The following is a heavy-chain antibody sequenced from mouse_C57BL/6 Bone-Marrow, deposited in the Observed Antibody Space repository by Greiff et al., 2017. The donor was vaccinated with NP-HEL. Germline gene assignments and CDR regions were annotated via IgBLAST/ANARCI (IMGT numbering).Heavy chain of an antibody. CDR2: INPNNGGT. D-gene: IGHD1-1*01. J-gene: IGHJ1*03. Sequence: EVQLQQSGPELVKPGASVKISCKASGYTFTDYYMNWVKQSHGKSLEWIGDINPNNGGTSYNQKFKGKATLTVDKSSSTAYMELRSLTSEDSAVYYCASPLLLRSERYFDVWGTGTTVTVSS. CDR1: GYTFTDYY. V-gene: IGHV1-26*01. CDR3: ASPLLLRSERYFDV.